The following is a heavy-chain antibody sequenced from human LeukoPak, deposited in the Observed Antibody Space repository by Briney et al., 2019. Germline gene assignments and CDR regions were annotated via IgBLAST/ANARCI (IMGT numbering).Heavy chain of an antibody. D-gene: IGHD5-24*01. CDR1: GLTFSNHG. Sequence: GGSLRLSCAASGLTFSNHGFHWVRQAPGKGLEWVAVIWYDGIRKYYADSVKGRFTISRDTAKDSLYLQLNSLRAEDTALYYCARDRGWLQYIDYWGQGTLVTVSS. CDR2: IWYDGIRK. V-gene: IGHV3-33*01. CDR3: ARDRGWLQYIDY. J-gene: IGHJ4*02.